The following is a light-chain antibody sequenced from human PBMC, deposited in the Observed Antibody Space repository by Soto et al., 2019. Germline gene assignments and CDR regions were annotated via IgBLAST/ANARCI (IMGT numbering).Light chain of an antibody. J-gene: IGKJ4*01. Sequence: EIVLTQSPGTLSLSPGESATLSCRASQSVTSNYIAWYQQKPGQAPRLLIYRASTRATGIPARFSGSGSGTEFTLTISSLQSEDFAVYYCQQYGNLPALTFGGGTKVDIK. V-gene: IGKV3-15*01. CDR3: QQYGNLPALT. CDR1: QSVTSN. CDR2: RAS.